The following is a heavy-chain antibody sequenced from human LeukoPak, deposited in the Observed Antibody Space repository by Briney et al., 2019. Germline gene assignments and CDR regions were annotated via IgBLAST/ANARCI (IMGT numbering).Heavy chain of an antibody. D-gene: IGHD6-13*01. J-gene: IGHJ4*02. Sequence: PSETLSLTCAVYGGSFSGYYWSWIRQPPGKGLEWIGEINHSGSTNYNPSLKSRVTISVDTSKNQFSLKLSSVTAADTAVYYCARGSLDSSSCYFDYWGQGTLVTVSS. CDR3: ARGSLDSSSCYFDY. V-gene: IGHV4-34*01. CDR2: INHSGST. CDR1: GGSFSGYY.